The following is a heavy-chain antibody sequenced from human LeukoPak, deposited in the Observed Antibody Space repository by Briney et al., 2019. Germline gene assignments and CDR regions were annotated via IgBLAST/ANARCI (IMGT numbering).Heavy chain of an antibody. CDR1: GFTFSSYG. D-gene: IGHD3-3*01. CDR2: IRYDGSNK. V-gene: IGHV3-30*02. CDR3: AKVYPDFWSGYADY. Sequence: GGSLRLSCAASGFTFSSYGMHWVRQAPGKGLEWVAFIRYDGSNKYYADSVKGRFTISRDNSKNTLYLQMNSLRAEDTAVYYCAKVYPDFWSGYADYWGQGTLVTVSS. J-gene: IGHJ4*02.